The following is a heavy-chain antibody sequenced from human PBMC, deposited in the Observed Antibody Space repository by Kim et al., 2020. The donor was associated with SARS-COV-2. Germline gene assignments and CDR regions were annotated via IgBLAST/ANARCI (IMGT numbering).Heavy chain of an antibody. CDR2: INHSGST. Sequence: SETLSLTCAVYGGSFSGYYWSWIRQPPGKGLEWIGEINHSGSTNYNPSLKSRVTISVDTSKNQFSLKLSSVTAADTAVYYCARGKPPTLIVVVVAATRRPRAFDIWGQGTMVTVSS. CDR3: ARGKPPTLIVVVVAATRRPRAFDI. CDR1: GGSFSGYY. D-gene: IGHD2-15*01. V-gene: IGHV4-34*01. J-gene: IGHJ3*02.